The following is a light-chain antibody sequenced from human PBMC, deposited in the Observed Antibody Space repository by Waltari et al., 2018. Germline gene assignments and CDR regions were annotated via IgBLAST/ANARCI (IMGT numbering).Light chain of an antibody. CDR1: STDAGSYTL. CDR2: DVN. V-gene: IGLV2-23*02. Sequence: QSALTQPATVSGSPTQSITISCTGTSTDAGSYTLVSWYQQHPGRAPKLMIFDVNKRPSGISNRFSGSKSGNTASLTISGLQAEDEADYYCCSYAGSSTFVFGGGTKLTVL. CDR3: CSYAGSSTFV. J-gene: IGLJ2*01.